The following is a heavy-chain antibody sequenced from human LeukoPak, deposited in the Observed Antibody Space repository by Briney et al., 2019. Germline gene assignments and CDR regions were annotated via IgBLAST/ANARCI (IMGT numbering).Heavy chain of an antibody. CDR1: GYTFTSYY. CDR3: ARVRGTSSWSFNWFDP. J-gene: IGHJ5*02. CDR2: INPSGGST. D-gene: IGHD6-13*01. V-gene: IGHV1-46*01. Sequence: ASVKVSCKASGYTFTSYYMHWVRQAPGQGLEWMGIINPSGGSTTYAPQFQGRVTMTRDTSTSTVYMELRSLRSEDTAVYYCARVRGTSSWSFNWFDPWGQGTLATVSS.